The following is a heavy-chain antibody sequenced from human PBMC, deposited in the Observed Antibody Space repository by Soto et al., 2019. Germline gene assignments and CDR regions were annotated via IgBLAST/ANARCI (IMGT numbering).Heavy chain of an antibody. J-gene: IGHJ4*02. V-gene: IGHV3-49*04. CDR1: GLTFAAYA. CDR3: PRVAKFDY. CDR2: IRSEANGATT. Sequence: LRLACXDSGLTFAAYASGGVRQAPGKRMEWVGLIRSEANGATTNYDAYVYGGFIISRDDQRGIDFLKMNNIKNEDKAVYYSPRVAKFDYWGQGTLVTVSS.